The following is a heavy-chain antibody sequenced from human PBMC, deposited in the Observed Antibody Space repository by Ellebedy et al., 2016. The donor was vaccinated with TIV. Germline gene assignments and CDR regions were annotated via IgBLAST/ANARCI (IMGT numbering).Heavy chain of an antibody. J-gene: IGHJ6*02. V-gene: IGHV4-34*01. Sequence: MPSETLSLTCAVYGGSFSGYYWSWIRQAPGKGLEWIGEINHSGSTNYNPSLKSRVTISVDTSKNQFSLKLSSVTAADTAVYYCARQVVGAYYYYYGMDVWGQGTTVTVSS. CDR3: ARQVVGAYYYYYGMDV. CDR1: GGSFSGYY. D-gene: IGHD1-26*01. CDR2: INHSGST.